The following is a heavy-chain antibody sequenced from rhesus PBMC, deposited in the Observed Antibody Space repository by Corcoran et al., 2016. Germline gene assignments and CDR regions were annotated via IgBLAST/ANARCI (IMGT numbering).Heavy chain of an antibody. Sequence: EVQLVESGGGLVQPGGSLRLSCAASGFTFSDYYMSWVRQAPGKGLEWVSSISSASHYIYYSDSVKGRFTISRDNAKNSLSLQMNSLKTEDTAVYYCTRLGPLGYYFDYWGQGVLVTVSS. J-gene: IGHJ4*01. V-gene: IGHV3S16*01. CDR2: ISSASHYI. CDR1: GFTFSDYY. CDR3: TRLGPLGYYFDY. D-gene: IGHD3-34*01.